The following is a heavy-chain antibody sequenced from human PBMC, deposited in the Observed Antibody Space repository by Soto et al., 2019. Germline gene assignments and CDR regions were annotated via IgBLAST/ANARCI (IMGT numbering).Heavy chain of an antibody. CDR1: GFTFGDYA. CDR3: TRDLNYGDTGYMDV. J-gene: IGHJ6*03. CDR2: IRSKAYGGTT. V-gene: IGHV3-49*03. D-gene: IGHD4-17*01. Sequence: GGSLRLSCTASGFTFGDYAMSWFRQAPGKGLEWVGFIRSKAYGGTTEYAASVKGRFTISRDDSKSIAYLQMNSLKTEDTAVYYCTRDLNYGDTGYMDVWGKGTTVTVSS.